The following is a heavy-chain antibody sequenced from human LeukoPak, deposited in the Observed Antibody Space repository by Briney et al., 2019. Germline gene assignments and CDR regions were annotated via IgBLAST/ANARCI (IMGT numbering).Heavy chain of an antibody. Sequence: PGGSLRLSCAASGFTFSGLWMHWVRQAPGKGLVWVARINGDGSTTNYADSVKGRFTISRDNAKNTLYLQMNSLRVEDTALYYCARLGYDSSGYNPFDYWGQGTLVTVSS. J-gene: IGHJ4*02. CDR1: GFTFSGLW. D-gene: IGHD3-22*01. CDR2: INGDGSTT. V-gene: IGHV3-74*01. CDR3: ARLGYDSSGYNPFDY.